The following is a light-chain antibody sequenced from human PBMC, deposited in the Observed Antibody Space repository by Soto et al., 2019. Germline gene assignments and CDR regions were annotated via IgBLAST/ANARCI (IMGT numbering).Light chain of an antibody. V-gene: IGKV3-11*01. CDR2: DAS. Sequence: EIVLTQSPATLSLSPGERATLSCRASQSVSSYLAWYQQKPGQAPRLLIYDASNRATGIPARFSGSGSGTDFTLTISSLEPLDFAVYYCQQRSNWPLTFGGGTNVEIK. J-gene: IGKJ4*01. CDR1: QSVSSY. CDR3: QQRSNWPLT.